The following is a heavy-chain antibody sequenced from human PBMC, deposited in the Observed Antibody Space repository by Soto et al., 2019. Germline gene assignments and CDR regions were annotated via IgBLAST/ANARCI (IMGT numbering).Heavy chain of an antibody. CDR2: NSGYYGNS. Sequence: QVHLVQSGAEVPKPGASVKVSCKTSGYTFSNCGITWVRQAPGLWFEWLGWNSGYYGNSKYAQKLQGRVTMTADTSTRPGYLELRIMNSDDSAVYYGTTDYGDARDTWGQGTLVTVSP. CDR1: GYTFSNCG. J-gene: IGHJ5*02. CDR3: TTDYGDARDT. D-gene: IGHD4-17*01. V-gene: IGHV1-18*01.